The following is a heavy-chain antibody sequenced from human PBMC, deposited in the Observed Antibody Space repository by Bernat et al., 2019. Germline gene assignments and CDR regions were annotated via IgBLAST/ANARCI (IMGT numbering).Heavy chain of an antibody. CDR3: ERTTVTTIYYGMDV. D-gene: IGHD4-17*01. CDR1: GFTFSSYG. CDR2: IWYDGSNK. V-gene: IGHV3-33*01. Sequence: QVQLVESGGGVVQPGRSLRLSCAASGFTFSSYGMHWLRQASGKGLEWVAVIWYDGSNKYSADSGKGRFTIARDKSKSTLNLQMNSLRAEDTAVYYCERTTVTTIYYGMDVWGQGTTVTVSS. J-gene: IGHJ6*02.